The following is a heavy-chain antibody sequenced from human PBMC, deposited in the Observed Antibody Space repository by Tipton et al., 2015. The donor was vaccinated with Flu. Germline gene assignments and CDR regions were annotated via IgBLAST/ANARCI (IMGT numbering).Heavy chain of an antibody. CDR2: IYYSGST. Sequence: TLSLTCTVSGGSISSGGYYWSWIRQHPGKGLEWIVSIYYSGSTYYNPSLKSRVTISVDTSKNQFSLKLSSVTAADTAVYYCARVRAIYYDSSGLSPGYFDYWGQGTLVTVSS. V-gene: IGHV4-39*07. CDR3: ARVRAIYYDSSGLSPGYFDY. J-gene: IGHJ4*02. CDR1: GGSISSGGYY. D-gene: IGHD3-22*01.